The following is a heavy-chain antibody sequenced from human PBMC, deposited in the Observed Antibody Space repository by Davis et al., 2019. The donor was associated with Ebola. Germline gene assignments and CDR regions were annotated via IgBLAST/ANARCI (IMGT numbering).Heavy chain of an antibody. D-gene: IGHD5-12*01. CDR1: GYTFTNYY. V-gene: IGHV1-46*03. Sequence: ASVQVSCRASGYTFTNYYMHWVRQAPGHGLEWMGMINPNDGRTIYAQKFQGRVTVTRDTSTNTVYMDLSSLRSEDTAIYYCTTPGGQDSGYDVFDIWGQGTMVTVSS. J-gene: IGHJ3*02. CDR3: TTPGGQDSGYDVFDI. CDR2: INPNDGRT.